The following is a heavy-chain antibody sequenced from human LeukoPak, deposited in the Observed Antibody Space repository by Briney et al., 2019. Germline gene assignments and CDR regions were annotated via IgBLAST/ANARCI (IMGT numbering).Heavy chain of an antibody. CDR3: ARTARSSSSLNFDY. CDR1: GGSISSSSYY. CDR2: IYYSGST. V-gene: IGHV4-39*01. D-gene: IGHD6-6*01. J-gene: IGHJ4*02. Sequence: SETLSLTCTVSGGSISSSSYYWGWIRQPPGKGLEGIGSIYYSGSTYYNPSLKSRVTISVDTSKNQVSLKLSSVTAADTAVYYCARTARSSSSLNFDYWGQGTLATVSS.